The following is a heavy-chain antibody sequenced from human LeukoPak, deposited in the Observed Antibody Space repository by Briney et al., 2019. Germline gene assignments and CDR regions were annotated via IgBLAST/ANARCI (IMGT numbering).Heavy chain of an antibody. V-gene: IGHV1-18*01. CDR1: GGTFTSYG. Sequence: ASVKVSCKASGGTFTSYGISWVRQAPGQGLEWMGWISAYNGNTNYAQKLQGRVTMTTDTSTSTAYMELRSPRSGDTAVYYCARDGWMTTVTTHFDYWGQGTLVTVSS. CDR3: ARDGWMTTVTTHFDY. CDR2: ISAYNGNT. J-gene: IGHJ4*02. D-gene: IGHD4-17*01.